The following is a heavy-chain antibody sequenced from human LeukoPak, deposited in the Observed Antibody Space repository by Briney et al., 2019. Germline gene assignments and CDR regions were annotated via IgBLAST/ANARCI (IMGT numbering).Heavy chain of an antibody. Sequence: GGSLRLSCAASGFTFSSYGMHWVRQAPGKGLEWVSAISGSGGSTYYADSVKGRFTISRDNSKNTLYPQMNSLRAEDTAVYYCATRTKITMVRGVISYFDYWGQGTLVTVSS. J-gene: IGHJ4*02. D-gene: IGHD3-10*01. V-gene: IGHV3-23*01. CDR1: GFTFSSYG. CDR3: ATRTKITMVRGVISYFDY. CDR2: ISGSGGST.